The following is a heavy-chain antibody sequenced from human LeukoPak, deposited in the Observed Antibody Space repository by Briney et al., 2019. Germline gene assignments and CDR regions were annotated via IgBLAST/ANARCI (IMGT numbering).Heavy chain of an antibody. V-gene: IGHV4-59*08. CDR2: IYYSGST. Sequence: PSETLSLTCTVSGGSISSYYWSWIRQPPGKGLEWIGYIYYSGSTNYNPSLKSRVTISVDTSKNQFSLRLTSVTAADTAVYYCARFSDYYDSSGHYLDYWGQRTLVAVSS. J-gene: IGHJ4*02. D-gene: IGHD3-22*01. CDR3: ARFSDYYDSSGHYLDY. CDR1: GGSISSYY.